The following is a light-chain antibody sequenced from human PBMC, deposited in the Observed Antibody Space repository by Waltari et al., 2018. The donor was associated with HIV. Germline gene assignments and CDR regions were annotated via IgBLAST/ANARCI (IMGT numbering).Light chain of an antibody. Sequence: QSALTQPASVSASPGQSITISCTGTTRDVGGSNYVSWYQQHPGHPPKLMIYEVSTRPSGVSNRFSGSKSGNTASLTISGLQAEDEADYYCSSYTSSSTYVFGTGTKVTVL. CDR2: EVS. V-gene: IGLV2-14*01. CDR3: SSYTSSSTYV. J-gene: IGLJ1*01. CDR1: TRDVGGSNY.